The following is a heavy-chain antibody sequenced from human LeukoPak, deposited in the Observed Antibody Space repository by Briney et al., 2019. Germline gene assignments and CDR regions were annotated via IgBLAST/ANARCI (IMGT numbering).Heavy chain of an antibody. J-gene: IGHJ4*02. D-gene: IGHD6-13*01. Sequence: GGSLRLSCAASGFTFSSYWMSWVRQAPGKGLEWVANIKQDGSEKYYVDSVKGRFTISRDNAKNSLYLQMNSLRAEDTAVYYCARDQQQLAHPFFDYWGQGTMVTVSS. V-gene: IGHV3-7*01. CDR3: ARDQQQLAHPFFDY. CDR1: GFTFSSYW. CDR2: IKQDGSEK.